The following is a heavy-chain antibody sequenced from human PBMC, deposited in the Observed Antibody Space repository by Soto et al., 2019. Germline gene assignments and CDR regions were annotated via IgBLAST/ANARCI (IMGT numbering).Heavy chain of an antibody. CDR2: ISSTTNYI. CDR3: ARESGDLTSNFDY. J-gene: IGHJ4*02. Sequence: GGSLVLSCASSGFTFTMYSMNWVRQAPGKGLDWVSSISSTTNYIYYGDSMKGRFTISRDNSKNSLYLEMNSLRAEDTAVYYCARESGDLTSNFDYWGQGTMVTVSS. CDR1: GFTFTMYS. V-gene: IGHV3-21*06. D-gene: IGHD3-10*01.